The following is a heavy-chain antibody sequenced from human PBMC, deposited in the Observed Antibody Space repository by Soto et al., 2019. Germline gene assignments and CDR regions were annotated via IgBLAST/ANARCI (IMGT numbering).Heavy chain of an antibody. CDR1: GYTFTSYG. CDR3: ARRVAVAGTVWGPYNWFDP. D-gene: IGHD6-19*01. V-gene: IGHV1-18*04. J-gene: IGHJ5*02. CDR2: ISAYNGNT. Sequence: ASVKVSCKASGYTFTSYGISWVRQAPGQGLEWMGWISAYNGNTNYAQKLQGRVTMTTDTSTSTAYMELRSLRSDDTAVYYCARRVAVAGTVWGPYNWFDPWGQGTLVTVSS.